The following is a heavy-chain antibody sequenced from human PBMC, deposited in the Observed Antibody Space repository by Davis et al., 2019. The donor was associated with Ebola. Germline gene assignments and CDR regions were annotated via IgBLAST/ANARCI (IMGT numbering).Heavy chain of an antibody. D-gene: IGHD2-15*01. V-gene: IGHV1-8*03. CDR3: ARDSWSSLEYFQH. CDR2: MNPSSGNT. Sequence: ASVNVSCQASGYTFTTYDINWVRQATGQGLEWLGWMNPSSGNTGYAQKFQGRATITRDTSINTAYMELSTLTYDDTAVYYCARDSWSSLEYFQHWGQGTLVTVSS. J-gene: IGHJ1*01. CDR1: GYTFTTYD.